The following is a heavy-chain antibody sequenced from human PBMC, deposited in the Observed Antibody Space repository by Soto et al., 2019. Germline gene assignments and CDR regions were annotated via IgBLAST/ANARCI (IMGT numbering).Heavy chain of an antibody. J-gene: IGHJ4*02. CDR1: GFTFSSYG. CDR3: AKEKASTYYYDSSGYYYFDY. CDR2: ISYDGSNK. Sequence: GGSLRLSCAASGFTFSSYGMHLVRQAPGKGLEWVAVISYDGSNKYYADSVKGRFTISRDNSKNTLYLQMNRLRAEDTAVYYCAKEKASTYYYDSSGYYYFDYWGQGTLVTVSS. V-gene: IGHV3-30*18. D-gene: IGHD3-22*01.